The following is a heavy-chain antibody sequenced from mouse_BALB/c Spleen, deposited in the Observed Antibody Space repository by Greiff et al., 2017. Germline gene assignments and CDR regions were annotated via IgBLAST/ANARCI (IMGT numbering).Heavy chain of an antibody. CDR2: IWWNDNK. CDR3: ARVITTAPFDY. V-gene: IGHV8-11*01. J-gene: IGHJ2*01. D-gene: IGHD1-1*01. CDR1: GFSLSTYGIG. Sequence: QVTLKESGPGILQPSQTLSLTCSFSGFSLSTYGIGVGWIRQPSGKGLEWLAHIWWNDNKYYNTALKSRLTISKDTSNNQVFLKIASVDTADTATYYCARVITTAPFDYWGQGTTLTVSS.